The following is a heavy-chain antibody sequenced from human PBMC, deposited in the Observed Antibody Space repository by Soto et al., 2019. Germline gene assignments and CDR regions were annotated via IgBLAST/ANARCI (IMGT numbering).Heavy chain of an antibody. CDR3: AKDRDGAAAGPTKFYGMDV. CDR2: ISGSGDST. CDR1: GFTFSSYA. V-gene: IGHV3-23*01. Sequence: EVQLLESGEGLVQPGGSLRLSCAASGFTFSSYAMSWVRQAPGKGLEWVSVISGSGDSTYYADSVRGRFTISRDNSKNTLDLQMNSLRAEDTAVYYCAKDRDGAAAGPTKFYGMDVWGQGTTVTVSS. D-gene: IGHD6-13*01. J-gene: IGHJ6*02.